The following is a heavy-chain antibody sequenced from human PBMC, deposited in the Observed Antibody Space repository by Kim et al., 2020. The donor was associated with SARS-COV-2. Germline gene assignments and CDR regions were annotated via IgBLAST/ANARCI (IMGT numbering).Heavy chain of an antibody. D-gene: IGHD3-3*01. Sequence: SETLSLTCAVYGGSFSGYYWSWIRQPPGKGLEWIGEINHSGSTNYNPSLKSRVTISVDTSKNQFSLKLSSVTAADTAVYYCARGAIFGVVVPWVVWFDPWGQGTLVTVSS. CDR1: GGSFSGYY. V-gene: IGHV4-34*01. CDR2: INHSGST. CDR3: ARGAIFGVVVPWVVWFDP. J-gene: IGHJ5*02.